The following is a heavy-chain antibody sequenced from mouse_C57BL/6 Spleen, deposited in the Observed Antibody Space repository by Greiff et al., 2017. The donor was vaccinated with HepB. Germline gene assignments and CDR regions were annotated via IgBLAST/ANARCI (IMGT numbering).Heavy chain of an antibody. CDR3: ARELGTVVGNFDY. J-gene: IGHJ2*01. V-gene: IGHV1-82*01. CDR1: GYAFSSSW. Sequence: QVQLQQSGPELVKPGASVKISCKASGYAFSSSWMNWVKQRPGKGLEWIGRIYPGDGDTNYNGKFKGKATLTADKSSSTAYMQLSSLTSEDSAVYFCARELGTVVGNFDYWGQGTTLTVSS. D-gene: IGHD1-1*01. CDR2: IYPGDGDT.